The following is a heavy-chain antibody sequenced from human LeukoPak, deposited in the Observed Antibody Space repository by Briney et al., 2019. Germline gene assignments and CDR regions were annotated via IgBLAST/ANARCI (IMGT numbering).Heavy chain of an antibody. J-gene: IGHJ4*02. CDR1: GFTFSDFT. CDR2: ISGSSSSYI. CDR3: AKGPLYYYDSTGYIDY. Sequence: GGSLRLSCAASGFTFSDFTMNWVRQAPGKGLEWVSCISGSSSSYIYYSDSVRGRFTISRDNAKNSLYLQMNSLRAEDTALYYCAKGPLYYYDSTGYIDYWGQGTLVTVSS. V-gene: IGHV3-21*04. D-gene: IGHD3-22*01.